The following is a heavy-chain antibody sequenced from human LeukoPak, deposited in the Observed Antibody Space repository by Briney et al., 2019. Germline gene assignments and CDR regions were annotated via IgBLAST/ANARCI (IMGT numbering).Heavy chain of an antibody. J-gene: IGHJ4*02. V-gene: IGHV3-53*01. CDR1: GFTVSSNY. CDR3: ARDRYDSSGYSFDY. CDR2: IYSGGST. D-gene: IGHD3-22*01. Sequence: GGSLRLSCAASGFTVSSNYMSWVRQAPGKGLEWVSVIYSGGSTYFADSVKGRFTISRDNSKNTLYLQMNSLRAEDTAVYYCARDRYDSSGYSFDYWGQGTLITVSS.